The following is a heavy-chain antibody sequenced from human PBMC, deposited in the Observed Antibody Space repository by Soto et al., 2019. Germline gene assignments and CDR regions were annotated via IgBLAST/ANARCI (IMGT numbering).Heavy chain of an antibody. D-gene: IGHD6-13*01. CDR3: ARLSSWSDNWFDP. CDR1: GGSISSSSYY. CDR2: IYYSGST. J-gene: IGHJ5*02. Sequence: SETLSLTCTVSGGSISSSSYYWGWIRQPPGKGLEWIGSIYYSGSTYYNPSLKSRVTISVDTSKNQFSLKLSSVTAADTAVYYCARLSSWSDNWFDPWGQGTLVTVSS. V-gene: IGHV4-39*01.